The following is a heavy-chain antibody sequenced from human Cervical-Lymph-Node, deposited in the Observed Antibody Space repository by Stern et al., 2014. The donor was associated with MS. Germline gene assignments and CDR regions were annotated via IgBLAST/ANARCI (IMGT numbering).Heavy chain of an antibody. CDR1: GFTFSNYA. J-gene: IGHJ4*02. CDR2: VSYDGSKK. V-gene: IGHV3-30-3*01. D-gene: IGHD6-19*01. Sequence: VQLEESGGGVVQPGRSLRLSCAASGFTFSNYAMHWVRQAPGKVLEWVALVSYDGSKKYYADSVKGRFTISRDNSKNTLYLQMNSLRAEDTAVYYCARVVAVAGTSFDYWGQGTLVTVSS. CDR3: ARVVAVAGTSFDY.